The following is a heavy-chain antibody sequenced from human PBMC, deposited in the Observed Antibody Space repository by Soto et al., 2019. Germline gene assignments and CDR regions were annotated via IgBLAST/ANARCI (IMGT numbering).Heavy chain of an antibody. V-gene: IGHV3-30-3*01. J-gene: IGHJ4*02. CDR3: AKEDLERDYFDY. Sequence: GGSLRLSCAASGFTFSSLGMGLVRQAPGKGLEWVALISYDGSKKYYGDSVKGRFTISRDNSKNTLYLQMNSLRAEDTAVYYCAKEDLERDYFDYWGQGTLVTVSS. CDR1: GFTFSSLG. D-gene: IGHD1-1*01. CDR2: ISYDGSKK.